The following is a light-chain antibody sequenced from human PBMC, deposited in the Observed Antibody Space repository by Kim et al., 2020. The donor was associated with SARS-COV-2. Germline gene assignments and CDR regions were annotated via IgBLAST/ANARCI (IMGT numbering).Light chain of an antibody. J-gene: IGLJ2*01. CDR3: ASWDDSLSGVL. Sequence: GQRVTISCSGNRSNIGSNNVNWYLQLPGTAPKLLIYSNIQRPSGVPERFSASKSGTSASLAISGLQSEDDADYYCASWDDSLSGVLFGGGTKVTVL. CDR1: RSNIGSNN. CDR2: SNI. V-gene: IGLV1-44*01.